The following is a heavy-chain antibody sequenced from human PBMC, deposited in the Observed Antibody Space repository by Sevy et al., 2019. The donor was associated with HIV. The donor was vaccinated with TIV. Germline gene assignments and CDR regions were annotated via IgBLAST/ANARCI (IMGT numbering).Heavy chain of an antibody. D-gene: IGHD5-18*01. CDR2: IYSAGAT. CDR3: MGGNSYGDAFNI. Sequence: GRSLRLSCVVSGFSVRDNYVSWVRQVAGRGLEWVSIIYSAGATYYRDSVKGRFTISRHISENTVYLQMNSLRTEDTALYYCMGGNSYGDAFNIWGQGTKVTVSS. V-gene: IGHV3-53*04. J-gene: IGHJ3*02. CDR1: GFSVRDNY.